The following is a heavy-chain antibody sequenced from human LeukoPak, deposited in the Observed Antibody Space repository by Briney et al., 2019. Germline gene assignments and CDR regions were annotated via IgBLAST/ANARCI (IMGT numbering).Heavy chain of an antibody. J-gene: IGHJ4*02. CDR2: IYYSGST. CDR3: ARESGYSSSFDY. Sequence: EPSETLSLTCTVSGGSISSYYWSWIRQPPGKGLEWIGYIYYSGSTNYNPSLKSRVTISVDTSKNQFSLKLSSVTAADTAVYYCARESGYSSSFDYWGQGTLVTVSS. CDR1: GGSISSYY. V-gene: IGHV4-59*01. D-gene: IGHD6-13*01.